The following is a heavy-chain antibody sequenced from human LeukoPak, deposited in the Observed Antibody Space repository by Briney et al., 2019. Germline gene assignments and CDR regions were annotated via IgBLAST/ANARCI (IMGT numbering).Heavy chain of an antibody. D-gene: IGHD1-26*01. CDR2: FRGSGDNT. Sequence: GGSLRLSCAASGFPFSGLAMSWARRTPGKGLEWVSGFRGSGDNTVYADSVKGRFTIYRDNSKNTLYLEMNSLRAEDTAIYSCAKMKGHPLPKYYMDVWGQGTTVTVSS. V-gene: IGHV3-23*01. CDR3: AKMKGHPLPKYYMDV. J-gene: IGHJ6*01. CDR1: GFPFSGLA.